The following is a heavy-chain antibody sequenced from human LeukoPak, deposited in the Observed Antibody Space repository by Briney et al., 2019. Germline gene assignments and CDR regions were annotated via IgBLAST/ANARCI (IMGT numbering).Heavy chain of an antibody. J-gene: IGHJ5*02. CDR2: ISGSGGST. V-gene: IGHV3-23*01. Sequence: GGSLRLSCAASAFTFSSYAMSWVRQAPGKGLEWVSAISGSGGSTYSADSVKGRFTISRDNAKNTLYLQMNSLRPEDTAVYYCASGYDYWFDPWGQGTLVTVSS. CDR1: AFTFSSYA. D-gene: IGHD5-12*01. CDR3: ASGYDYWFDP.